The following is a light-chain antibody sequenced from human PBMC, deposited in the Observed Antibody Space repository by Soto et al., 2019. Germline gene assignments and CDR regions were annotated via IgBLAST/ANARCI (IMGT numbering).Light chain of an antibody. V-gene: IGLV1-40*01. CDR2: GNS. J-gene: IGLJ1*01. Sequence: QSVLTQPPSVSGAPGQSVTISCTGSSSNIGAGYDVNWYQQLPGAAPKFLIYGNSNRPSGVPDRFSGSKSGTSASLAITGLQAEDEADYYCQSYDSRLSGYVFGTGTKVTV. CDR3: QSYDSRLSGYV. CDR1: SSNIGAGYD.